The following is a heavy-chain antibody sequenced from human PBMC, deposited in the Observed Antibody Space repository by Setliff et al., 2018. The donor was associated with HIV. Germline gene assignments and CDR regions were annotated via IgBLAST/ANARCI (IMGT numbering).Heavy chain of an antibody. D-gene: IGHD3-10*01. CDR2: IIPIFGTA. CDR3: AREGYRTMVWGVIPYGNYFDY. CDR1: GGTFSSYA. V-gene: IGHV1-69*01. J-gene: IGHJ4*02. Sequence: KVSCKASGGTFSSYAISWVRQAPGQGLEWMGGIIPIFGTANYAQKFQGRVTITADESTSTAYMELSSLRSEDTAVYYCAREGYRTMVWGVIPYGNYFDYWGQGTLVTVSS.